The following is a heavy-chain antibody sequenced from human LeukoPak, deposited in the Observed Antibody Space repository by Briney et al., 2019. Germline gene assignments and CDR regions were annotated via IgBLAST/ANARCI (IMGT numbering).Heavy chain of an antibody. D-gene: IGHD6-13*01. CDR2: IYPGDSDT. Sequence: GESLKISCQGSGSIFTSYWIGWVRQLPGKGLEWMGIIYPGDSDTRYSPSFQGQVTISADKSISTAYLQWSSLKASDTAMYYCARRVGSSWDFDYWGQGTLVTVSS. J-gene: IGHJ4*02. CDR1: GSIFTSYW. V-gene: IGHV5-51*01. CDR3: ARRVGSSWDFDY.